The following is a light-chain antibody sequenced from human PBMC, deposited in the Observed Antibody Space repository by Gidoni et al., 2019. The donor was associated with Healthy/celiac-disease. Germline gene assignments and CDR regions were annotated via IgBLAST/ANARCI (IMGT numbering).Light chain of an antibody. CDR1: QSRLHSNGYNY. CDR2: LCS. V-gene: IGKV2-28*01. CDR3: MQALQTPMYT. Sequence: DMVMTQSPLPLPVTPGEPASISCRSSQSRLHSNGYNYLDWYLQKPGQSPQLLIYLCSNRASGVPDRFSGSGSGTDFTLKISRVEAEDVGVYYCMQALQTPMYTFXXXTKLEIK. J-gene: IGKJ2*01.